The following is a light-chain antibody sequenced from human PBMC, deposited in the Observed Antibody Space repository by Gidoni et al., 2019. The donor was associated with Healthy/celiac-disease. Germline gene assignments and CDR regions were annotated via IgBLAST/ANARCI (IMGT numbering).Light chain of an antibody. CDR1: QDISNY. CDR2: DAS. J-gene: IGKJ2*01. V-gene: IGKV1-33*01. Sequence: DIQMTQSPSSLSASGGDRVTITCQASQDISNYLNWYQRNPGKAPKLLNYDASNLQTGDPSRFSGSSAGTAVTDFILSLRREDIATYYCQQYDNLHPAMYTFGQGTKLEIK. CDR3: QQYDNLHPAMYT.